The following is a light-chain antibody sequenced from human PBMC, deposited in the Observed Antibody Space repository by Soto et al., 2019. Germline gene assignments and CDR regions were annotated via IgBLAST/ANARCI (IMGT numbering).Light chain of an antibody. J-gene: IGKJ2*01. Sequence: DIQMTQSPSSLSASVGDRVSITCRASQSISSYLNWYQQKPETAPRLLIYAASSLLSGVPSRFSGSGSGTDFTLTISSLQPEDFATYYCQQSYSAPYTFGRGTKLEIK. CDR2: AAS. CDR3: QQSYSAPYT. V-gene: IGKV1-39*01. CDR1: QSISSY.